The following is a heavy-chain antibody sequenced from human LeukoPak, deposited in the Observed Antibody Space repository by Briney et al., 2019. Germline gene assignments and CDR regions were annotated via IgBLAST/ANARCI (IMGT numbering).Heavy chain of an antibody. CDR3: ARVVRGSFTYYFDY. CDR2: INHSGST. Sequence: PSETLSLTCAVYGGSFSGYYWSWIRQPPGKGLEWIGEINHSGSTNYNPSLKSRVTISVDTSKNQFSLKLTSVTAADTAVYYCARVVRGSFTYYFDYWGQGTLVTVSS. CDR1: GGSFSGYY. V-gene: IGHV4-34*01. J-gene: IGHJ4*02. D-gene: IGHD3-16*01.